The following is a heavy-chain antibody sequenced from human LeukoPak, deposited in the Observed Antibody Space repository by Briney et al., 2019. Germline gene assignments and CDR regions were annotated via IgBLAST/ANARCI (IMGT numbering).Heavy chain of an antibody. Sequence: GGSLRLSCAASGFTFSSYGMHWVRQAPGKGLESVAGIWYDGSNKYYADSVKGRFTISRDNSKNTLFLQMNSLRAEDTAVYYCARGRYYGDYVSDNWGQGTLVTVSS. V-gene: IGHV3-33*01. CDR3: ARGRYYGDYVSDN. J-gene: IGHJ4*02. CDR2: IWYDGSNK. CDR1: GFTFSSYG. D-gene: IGHD4-17*01.